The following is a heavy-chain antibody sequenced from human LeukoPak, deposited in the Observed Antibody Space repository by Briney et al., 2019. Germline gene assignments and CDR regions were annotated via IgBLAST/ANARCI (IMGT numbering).Heavy chain of an antibody. CDR2: ISYDGSNK. V-gene: IGHV3-30-3*01. Sequence: PGRSLRLSCAASGFTFSSYAMHWVRQAPGKGLEWVAVISYDGSNKYYADSVKGRFTISRDNSKNTLYLQMNSLRAEDTAVYYCAREGRSYYDYWGQRTLVTVSS. J-gene: IGHJ4*02. CDR1: GFTFSSYA. D-gene: IGHD3-10*01. CDR3: AREGRSYYDY.